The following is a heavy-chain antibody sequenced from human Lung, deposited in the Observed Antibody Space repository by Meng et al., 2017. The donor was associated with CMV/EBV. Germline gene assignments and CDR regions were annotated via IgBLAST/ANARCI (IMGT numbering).Heavy chain of an antibody. D-gene: IGHD3-10*01. Sequence: GGSLRLXXAASGFTVSSNYMSWVRQAPGKGLEWVSVIYSGGSTYYADSVKGRFTISRDNSKNTLYLQMNSLRAEDTAVYYCAKGIKKGSGSYYPYGMDVWGQGTXVTVSS. J-gene: IGHJ6*02. CDR3: AKGIKKGSGSYYPYGMDV. CDR2: IYSGGST. V-gene: IGHV3-53*01. CDR1: GFTVSSNY.